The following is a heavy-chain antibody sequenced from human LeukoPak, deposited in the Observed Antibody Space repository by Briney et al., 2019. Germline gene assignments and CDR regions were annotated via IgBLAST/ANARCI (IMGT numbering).Heavy chain of an antibody. J-gene: IGHJ5*02. V-gene: IGHV4-34*01. D-gene: IGHD2-2*01. CDR1: GFTVSSNY. CDR2: INHSGST. CDR3: ARGPAVRPRNRIWFDP. Sequence: GSLRLSCAASGFTVSSNYMSWVRQAPGKGLEWIGEINHSGSTNYKPSLKSRVTISVDTSKNQFSLKLSSVTAADTAVYYCARGPAVRPRNRIWFDPWGQGTLVTVSS.